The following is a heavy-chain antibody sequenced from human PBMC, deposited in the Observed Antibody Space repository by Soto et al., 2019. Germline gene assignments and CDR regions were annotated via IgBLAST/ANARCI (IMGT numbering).Heavy chain of an antibody. CDR3: ACSDDYGDYLVY. J-gene: IGHJ4*02. CDR2: INHSGST. CDR1: GGSFSGYY. Sequence: QVQLQQWGAGLLKPSETLSLTCAVYGGSFSGYYWSWIRQPPGKGLEWIGEINHSGSTNYNPSLRGRVPISVDTSKNQFSLKLSSVTAADTAVYYCACSDDYGDYLVYWGQGTLVTVSS. V-gene: IGHV4-34*01. D-gene: IGHD4-17*01.